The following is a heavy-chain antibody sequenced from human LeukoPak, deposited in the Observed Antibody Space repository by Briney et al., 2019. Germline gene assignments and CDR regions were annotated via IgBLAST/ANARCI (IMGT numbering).Heavy chain of an antibody. CDR2: IYHSGST. CDR1: GGSISSSNW. Sequence: SETLSLTCAVSGGSISSSNWWSWVRQPPGRGLEWIGEIYHSGSTNYNPSLKSRVTISVDKSKNQFSLKLSSVTAADTAVYYCARSDCSGGSCYSGYWGQGTLVTVSS. V-gene: IGHV4-4*02. CDR3: ARSDCSGGSCYSGY. D-gene: IGHD2-15*01. J-gene: IGHJ4*02.